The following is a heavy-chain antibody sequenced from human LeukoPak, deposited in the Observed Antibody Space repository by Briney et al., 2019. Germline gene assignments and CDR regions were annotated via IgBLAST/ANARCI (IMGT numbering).Heavy chain of an antibody. J-gene: IGHJ4*02. Sequence: GGSLRLSCAASGFTFSIYSMNWVRQAPGKGLEWVSSISSSSSYIYYADSVKGRFTISRDNAKNSLYLQMNSLRAEDTAVYYCARALEYSGGWYDYWGQGTLVTVSS. D-gene: IGHD6-19*01. CDR3: ARALEYSGGWYDY. CDR2: ISSSSSYI. V-gene: IGHV3-21*01. CDR1: GFTFSIYS.